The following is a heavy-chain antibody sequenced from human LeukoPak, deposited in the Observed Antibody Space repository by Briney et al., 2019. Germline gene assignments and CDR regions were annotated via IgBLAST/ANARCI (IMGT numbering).Heavy chain of an antibody. CDR2: IRYDGSNK. D-gene: IGHD3-22*01. CDR3: AKDTQYYYDSEPDY. V-gene: IGHV3-30*02. Sequence: GGSLRLSCAASGFTFSSYGMHWVRQAPGKGLEWVAFIRYDGSNKYYADSVKGRFTISRDNSKNTLYLQMNSLRAEDTAVYYCAKDTQYYYDSEPDYWGQGTLVTVSS. J-gene: IGHJ4*02. CDR1: GFTFSSYG.